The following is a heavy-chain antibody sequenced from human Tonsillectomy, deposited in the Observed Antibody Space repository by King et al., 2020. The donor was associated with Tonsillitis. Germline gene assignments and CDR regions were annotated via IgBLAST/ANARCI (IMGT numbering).Heavy chain of an antibody. J-gene: IGHJ4*02. CDR1: GFTFSSYA. V-gene: IGHV3-30-3*01. D-gene: IGHD3-3*01. Sequence: VQLVESGGGVVQPGRSLRLSCAASGFTFSSYALDWVRQAPGKGLEWVAVITYVGSNKYHADSVKGRFTFSSDTSKNTLYLQMTSLRAEDTAWYYCAGGGTYYDFWSGSPFWGQGILVTVSS. CDR2: ITYVGSNK. CDR3: AGGGTYYDFWSGSPF.